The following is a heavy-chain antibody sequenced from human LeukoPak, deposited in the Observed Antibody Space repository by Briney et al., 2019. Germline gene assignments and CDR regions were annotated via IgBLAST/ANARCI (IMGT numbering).Heavy chain of an antibody. CDR3: VGAETSVGYFDY. CDR2: VNTTTGNP. J-gene: IGHJ4*02. V-gene: IGHV7-4-1*02. D-gene: IGHD4-23*01. Sequence: ASVKVSCKASGYTFTSQAINWVRQAPGQGLQWMGWVNTTTGNPTYAQGFTGRFVFSIDTSVSTAYLQISSLKAEDTAVYYCVGAETSVGYFDYWGQGTLVSVSS. CDR1: GYTFTSQA.